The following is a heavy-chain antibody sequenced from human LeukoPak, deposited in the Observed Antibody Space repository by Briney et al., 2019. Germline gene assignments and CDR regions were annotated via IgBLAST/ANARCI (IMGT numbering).Heavy chain of an antibody. J-gene: IGHJ3*02. Sequence: PGGSLRLSCAASGFTFSSYAMSCVRQAPGKGLEWVSSISGSGGSTYYADSVKGRFTISRDNSKNTLYLQMNSLRVEDTAVYYCAKGVDTATLHGAFDIWGQGTMVTVSS. D-gene: IGHD5-18*01. CDR3: AKGVDTATLHGAFDI. V-gene: IGHV3-23*01. CDR1: GFTFSSYA. CDR2: ISGSGGST.